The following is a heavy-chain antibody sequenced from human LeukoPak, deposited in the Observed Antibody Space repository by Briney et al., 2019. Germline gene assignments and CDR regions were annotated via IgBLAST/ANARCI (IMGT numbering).Heavy chain of an antibody. J-gene: IGHJ4*02. CDR3: ASISSGWSVAAVDY. CDR1: GFTFSSYW. CDR2: INSDGSST. V-gene: IGHV3-74*01. Sequence: GGSLRLSCAASGFTFSSYWMHWVRQAPGKGLVWVSRINSDGSSTSYADSVKGRFTISRDNAKNTLYLQMSSLRAEDTAVYYCASISSGWSVAAVDYWGQGTLVTVSS. D-gene: IGHD6-19*01.